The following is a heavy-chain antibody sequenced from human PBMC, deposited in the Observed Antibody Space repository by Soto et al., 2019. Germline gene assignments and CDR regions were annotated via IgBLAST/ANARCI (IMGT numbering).Heavy chain of an antibody. D-gene: IGHD3-3*01. CDR2: ISGSGDST. Sequence: GGSLRLSCAASGFTFRSYAMNWVRQAPGKGPEWVSGISGSGDSTYHANSVKGRFTISRDNSKNTLYLQVNSLRVEDTAVYYCAKGFGVSHSPFDSWGQGTLVTVSS. V-gene: IGHV3-23*01. CDR1: GFTFRSYA. J-gene: IGHJ4*02. CDR3: AKGFGVSHSPFDS.